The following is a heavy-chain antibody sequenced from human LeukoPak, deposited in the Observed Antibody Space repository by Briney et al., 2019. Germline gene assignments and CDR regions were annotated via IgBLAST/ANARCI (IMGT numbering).Heavy chain of an antibody. CDR1: GGSISSGGYS. Sequence: SSETLSLTCAVSGGSISSGGYSWSWIRQPPGTGLEWIGYIYHSGSTYYNPSLKSRVTISVDRSKNQFSLKLSSVTAADTAVYYCAKTSSADAFDIWGQGTMVAVSS. CDR2: IYHSGST. J-gene: IGHJ3*02. V-gene: IGHV4-30-2*01. CDR3: AKTSSADAFDI.